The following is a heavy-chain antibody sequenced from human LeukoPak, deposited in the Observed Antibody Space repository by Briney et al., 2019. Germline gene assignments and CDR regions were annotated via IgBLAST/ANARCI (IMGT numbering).Heavy chain of an antibody. CDR1: GETFSGYY. J-gene: IGHJ4*02. CDR3: ARRPRNGGADDGPSCLDY. Sequence: SETLSLTCAVYGETFSGYYWSWIRQPPGKGLEWIGEIDQSGSPKYNPSLKSRVTMSVDTSKNQFSLKVSSVTAADTAVYYCARRPRNGGADDGPSCLDYWGQGIVVTVSS. D-gene: IGHD5-24*01. CDR2: IDQSGSP. V-gene: IGHV4-34*01.